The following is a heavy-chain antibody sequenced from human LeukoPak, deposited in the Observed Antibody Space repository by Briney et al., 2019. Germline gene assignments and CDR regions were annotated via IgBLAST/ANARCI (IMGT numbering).Heavy chain of an antibody. V-gene: IGHV3-15*01. CDR2: IKSKIDGGTT. J-gene: IGHJ3*02. CDR1: GFTFSSHY. D-gene: IGHD5-12*01. CDR3: TTGESGIVTTIRIEPDAFDI. Sequence: PGGSLRLSCAASGFTFSSHYMAWVRQVAGKGLEWVGRIKSKIDGGTTDYAAPVKGRFTISRDDSKNTLYMQMNSLKTEDTAVYYCTTGESGIVTTIRIEPDAFDIWGQGTMVTVSS.